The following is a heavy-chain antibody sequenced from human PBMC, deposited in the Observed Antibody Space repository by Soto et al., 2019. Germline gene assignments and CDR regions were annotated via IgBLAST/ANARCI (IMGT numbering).Heavy chain of an antibody. Sequence: SETLSLTRTVSGGSISSSDFYWGWLRQTPGKGLEFIGSMYYSGTTYYNPSLKSRVTISVDTSKNQFTLKLISVTAADTAVYYCAVVDSTGNWFDPWGEGALVTVSS. CDR2: MYYSGTT. J-gene: IGHJ5*02. CDR3: AVVDSTGNWFDP. D-gene: IGHD6-25*01. CDR1: GGSISSSDFY. V-gene: IGHV4-39*01.